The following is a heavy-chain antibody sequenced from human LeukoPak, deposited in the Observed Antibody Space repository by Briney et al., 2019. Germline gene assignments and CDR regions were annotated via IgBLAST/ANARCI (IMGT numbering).Heavy chain of an antibody. CDR2: IYSSGTT. CDR1: GGSISNYY. CDR3: ASGSSGYDP. D-gene: IGHD5-12*01. Sequence: PSETLSLTCTVSGGSISNYYWSWIRQPAGKGLEWIGRIYSSGTTISNPSLKSRVTMSVDTSKNQFSLKLSSVTAADTAVYFCASGSSGYDPWGQGTLVTVSS. V-gene: IGHV4-4*07. J-gene: IGHJ5*02.